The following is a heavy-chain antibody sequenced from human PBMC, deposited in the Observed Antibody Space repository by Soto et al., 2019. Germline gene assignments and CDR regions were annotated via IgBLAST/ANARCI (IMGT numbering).Heavy chain of an antibody. CDR1: GFMFSRYA. D-gene: IGHD3-3*01. CDR3: ARSRSGAVPDSFGY. CDR2: ISKDGSVK. V-gene: IGHV3-30-3*01. Sequence: QVQLVESGGRVVQPGGSLRLSCAASGFMFSRYAIHWVRQAPGKGLGWVAVISKDGSVKYYADSVRGRFSISRDKSKNTVYLEMNGMRDDDTAVFYCARSRSGAVPDSFGYWGQGTLVTVSS. J-gene: IGHJ1*01.